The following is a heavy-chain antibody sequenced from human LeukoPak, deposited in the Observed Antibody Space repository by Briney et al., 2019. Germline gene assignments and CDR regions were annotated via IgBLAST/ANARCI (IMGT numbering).Heavy chain of an antibody. V-gene: IGHV3-20*04. J-gene: IGHJ6*03. CDR2: INWNGGST. CDR1: GFTFDDYG. Sequence: RPGGSLRLSCAASGFTFDDYGMSWVRQAPGKGLEWVSGINWNGGSTGYADSVKGRFTISRDNAKNSLYLQMNSLSAEDTALYYCARGVGAASYYYYYMDVWGKGTTVTVSS. CDR3: ARGVGAASYYYYYMDV. D-gene: IGHD1-26*01.